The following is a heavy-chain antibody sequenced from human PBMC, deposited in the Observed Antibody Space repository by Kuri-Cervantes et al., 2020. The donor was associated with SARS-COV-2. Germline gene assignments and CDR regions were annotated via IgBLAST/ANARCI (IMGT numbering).Heavy chain of an antibody. CDR3: ATALPTGTTVHGYYYYYMDV. V-gene: IGHV1-24*01. D-gene: IGHD1-7*01. Sequence: ASVKVSCKASGYTFTSYDINWVRQATGQGLEWMGGFDPEDGETIYAQKFQGRVTMTEDTSTDTAYMELSSLRSEDTAVYYCATALPTGTTVHGYYYYYMDVWGKGTTVTVSS. CDR2: FDPEDGET. CDR1: GYTFTSYD. J-gene: IGHJ6*03.